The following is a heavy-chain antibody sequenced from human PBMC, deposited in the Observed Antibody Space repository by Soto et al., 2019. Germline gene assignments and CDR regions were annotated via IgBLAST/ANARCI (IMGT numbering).Heavy chain of an antibody. CDR2: IIPILGIA. J-gene: IGHJ6*02. Sequence: GASVKVSCKASGGTFSSYTISWVRQAPGQGLEWMGRIIPILGIANYAQKFQGRVTITADKSTSTAYMELSSLRSEDTAVYYCARKRGGAYSGSSYYYYYGMDVWGQGTTVTVSS. CDR1: GGTFSSYT. CDR3: ARKRGGAYSGSSYYYYYGMDV. V-gene: IGHV1-69*02. D-gene: IGHD1-26*01.